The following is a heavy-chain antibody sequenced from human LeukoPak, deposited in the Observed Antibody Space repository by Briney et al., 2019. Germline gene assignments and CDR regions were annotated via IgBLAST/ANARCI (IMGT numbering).Heavy chain of an antibody. V-gene: IGHV4-39*01. CDR1: GGSISSSSYY. D-gene: IGHD3-10*01. J-gene: IGHJ6*03. CDR2: IYYSGST. Sequence: SETLSLTCTVSGGSISSSSYYWGWIRQPPGKGLEWIGSIYYSGSTYYNPSLKSRVTISVDTSKNQFSLKLSSVTAADTAVYYCARQISDYYYYYIDVWGKGTTVTVSS. CDR3: ARQISDYYYYYIDV.